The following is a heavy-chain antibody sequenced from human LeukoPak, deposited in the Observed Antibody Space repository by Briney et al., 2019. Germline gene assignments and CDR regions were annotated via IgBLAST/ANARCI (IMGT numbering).Heavy chain of an antibody. J-gene: IGHJ4*02. D-gene: IGHD2-15*01. Sequence: PGGSLGLSCAASGFTFSSYAMSWVRQAPGKGLEWVSAISGSGGSTYYADSVKGRFTISRDNSKNTLYLQMNSLRAEDTAVYFCASRHCSGGGCYFAGADPFDYWGQGTLVTVSS. CDR1: GFTFSSYA. CDR2: ISGSGGST. CDR3: ASRHCSGGGCYFAGADPFDY. V-gene: IGHV3-23*01.